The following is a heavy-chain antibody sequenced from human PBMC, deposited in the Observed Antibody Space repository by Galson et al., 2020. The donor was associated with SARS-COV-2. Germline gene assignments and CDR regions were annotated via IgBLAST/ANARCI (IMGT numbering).Heavy chain of an antibody. Sequence: GGSLRLSCAASGFTFSSYWMHWVRQAPGKGLEWVSRIYSEGSSTCYADSVKGRFTISGDNAKNTLYLQMNSLRAEDTAVYYCARGEMGNDYFDDWGQGTLVTVSS. V-gene: IGHV3-74*01. D-gene: IGHD7-27*01. CDR2: IYSEGSST. J-gene: IGHJ4*02. CDR1: GFTFSSYW. CDR3: ARGEMGNDYFDD.